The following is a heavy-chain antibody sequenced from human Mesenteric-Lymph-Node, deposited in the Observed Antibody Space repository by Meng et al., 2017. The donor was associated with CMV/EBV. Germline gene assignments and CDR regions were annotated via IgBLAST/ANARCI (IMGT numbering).Heavy chain of an antibody. CDR1: GASISSYY. J-gene: IGHJ6*02. Sequence: SETLSLTCSVSGASISSYYWSWIRQPPGKGLEWIANIYYTGATNYNPSLKSRVSISFDTSKNQFSLKLRSVTAADTAVYYCARSSSSGWYNYGMDVWGQGTTVTVSS. D-gene: IGHD6-19*01. CDR2: IYYTGAT. CDR3: ARSSSSGWYNYGMDV. V-gene: IGHV4-59*12.